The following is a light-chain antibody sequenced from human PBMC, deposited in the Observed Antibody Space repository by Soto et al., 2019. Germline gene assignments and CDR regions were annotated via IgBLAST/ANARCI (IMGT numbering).Light chain of an antibody. CDR2: DAS. CDR3: QQCASYPLT. J-gene: IGKJ4*01. Sequence: DIQMTHAPSALSASVGDRVAITCRASQSISSWLAWYQQKPGKAPKLLIYDASALESGVPSRFSGSGSGTEFTLTISSLQPDDFATYYCQQCASYPLTFGGGTKVDIK. CDR1: QSISSW. V-gene: IGKV1-5*01.